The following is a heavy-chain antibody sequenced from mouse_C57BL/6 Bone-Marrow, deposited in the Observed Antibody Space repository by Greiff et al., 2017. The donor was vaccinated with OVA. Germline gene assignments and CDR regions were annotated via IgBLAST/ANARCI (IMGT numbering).Heavy chain of an antibody. CDR1: GYTFTDYE. CDR2: IDPETGGT. D-gene: IGHD1-1*01. CDR3: TKGYGSIWAY. V-gene: IGHV1-15*01. Sequence: VQLQQSGAELVRPGASVTLSCKASGYTFTDYEMHWVKQTPVHGLEWIGAIDPETGGTAYNQKFKGKAILTADKSSSTAYMELRSLTSEDSAVYYCTKGYGSIWAYWGQGTLVTVSA. J-gene: IGHJ3*01.